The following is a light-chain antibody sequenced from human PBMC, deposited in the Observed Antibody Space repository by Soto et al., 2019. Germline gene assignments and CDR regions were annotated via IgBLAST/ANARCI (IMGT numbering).Light chain of an antibody. CDR3: QQDNVWPLT. Sequence: EIVMTRSPATLSVSPGERATLSCRASQSVSSNLAWYQQKPGQTPKLLIYVASTRATGIPARFSGSGSGTEFTLTISSLQSEDFAVYYCQQDNVWPLTFGGGTKVEFK. CDR1: QSVSSN. J-gene: IGKJ4*01. V-gene: IGKV3-15*01. CDR2: VAS.